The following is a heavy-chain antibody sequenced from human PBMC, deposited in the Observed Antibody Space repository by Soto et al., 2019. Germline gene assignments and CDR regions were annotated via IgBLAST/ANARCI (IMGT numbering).Heavy chain of an antibody. CDR2: IYYSGRT. J-gene: IGHJ5*02. D-gene: IGHD5-12*01. CDR3: ARRQSGPWFDP. CDR1: GGSISSSNYY. V-gene: IGHV4-39*01. Sequence: QLQLQESGPGLVKPSETLSLTCTVSGGSISSSNYYWGWIRQPPGKGLEGIGNIYYSGRTYYNPAPMSRVTISGDTSKNQCTPKLSSVTAADPAVYYCARRQSGPWFDPWGQGTLVTVSS.